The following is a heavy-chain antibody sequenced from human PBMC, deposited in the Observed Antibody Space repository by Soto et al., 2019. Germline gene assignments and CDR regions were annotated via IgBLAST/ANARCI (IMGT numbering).Heavy chain of an antibody. J-gene: IGHJ4*02. CDR3: VRFPHPTDDYFDY. CDR2: ISYDGSNK. Sequence: PGGSLRLSCAASGFTFSSYAMHWVRQAPGKGLEWVAVISYDGSNKYYADSVKGRFTISRDNSKNTLYLQMNSLRAEDTAVYYCVRFPHPTDDYFDYWGQGTLVTVSS. V-gene: IGHV3-30-3*01. CDR1: GFTFSSYA. D-gene: IGHD2-21*01.